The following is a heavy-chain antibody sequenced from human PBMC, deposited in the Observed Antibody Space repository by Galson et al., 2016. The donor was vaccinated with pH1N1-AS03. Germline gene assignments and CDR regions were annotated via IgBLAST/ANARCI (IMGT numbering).Heavy chain of an antibody. CDR1: GFTFSIYW. D-gene: IGHD3-10*01. CDR3: VRALTGSSGTHPYTFDY. V-gene: IGHV3-74*01. Sequence: SLRLSCAASGFTFSIYWMHWVRQAPGKGLVWVARLNPDGRTTTHADSVKGRFTISRDNAKNTVYLQMNSLRAEDTAVYFCVRALTGSSGTHPYTFDYWGQGTLVIVSS. CDR2: LNPDGRTT. J-gene: IGHJ4*02.